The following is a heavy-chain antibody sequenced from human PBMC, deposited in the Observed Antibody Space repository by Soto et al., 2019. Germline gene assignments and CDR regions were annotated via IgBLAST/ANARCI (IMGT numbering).Heavy chain of an antibody. V-gene: IGHV4-31*03. Sequence: PSETLSLTCTVSGGSISSGGYYWSWIRQHPGKGLEWIGDIYYSGSTYYNPSVKSRVTISVDTSKNQFSLKLSSVTAADTAVYYCARAGKKGYCSSTSCYVGPDYYMDVCGKGTTVTVSS. D-gene: IGHD2-2*01. J-gene: IGHJ6*03. CDR2: IYYSGST. CDR3: ARAGKKGYCSSTSCYVGPDYYMDV. CDR1: GGSISSGGYY.